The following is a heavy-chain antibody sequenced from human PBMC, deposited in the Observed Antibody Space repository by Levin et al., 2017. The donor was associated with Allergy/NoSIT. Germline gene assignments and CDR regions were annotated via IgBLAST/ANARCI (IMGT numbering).Heavy chain of an antibody. CDR2: IGGDDDK. CDR3: ARTHSSGWQDF. D-gene: IGHD6-19*01. J-gene: IGHJ4*02. Sequence: ESGPTLVKPTQTLTLTCTFSGFSLTSNTVFLSWVRQPPGKALEWLALIGGDDDKMYNRPLKTRLTISKDTSKNQVVLTMTNVDPADTATYFCARTHSSGWQDFWGQGTQVTVSS. V-gene: IGHV2-70*18. CDR1: GFSLTSNTVF.